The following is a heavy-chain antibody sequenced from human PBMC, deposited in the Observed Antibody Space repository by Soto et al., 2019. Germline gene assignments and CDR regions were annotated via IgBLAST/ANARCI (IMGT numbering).Heavy chain of an antibody. CDR2: VHYSGAT. CDR1: GGSINGYY. CDR3: ARLLLNARYPATGYDSFDA. D-gene: IGHD3-9*01. J-gene: IGHJ3*01. Sequence: SETLCLTCTVSGGSINGYYWNWIRQTPGKGLEWIGYVHYSGATKFRSSLKSRLDISVDTSENQFSLKLTSVTAADTAVYYCARLLLNARYPATGYDSFDAWGQGPMVP. V-gene: IGHV4-59*01.